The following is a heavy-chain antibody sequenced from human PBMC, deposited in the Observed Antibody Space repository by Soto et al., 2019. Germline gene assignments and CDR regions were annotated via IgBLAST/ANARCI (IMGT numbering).Heavy chain of an antibody. CDR1: GFTFSSYS. V-gene: IGHV3-21*01. CDR3: ASLVVVPAPDAFDI. D-gene: IGHD2-2*01. J-gene: IGHJ3*02. CDR2: ISSSSSYI. Sequence: PGGSLRLSCAASGFTFSSYSMNWVRQAPGKGLEWVSSISSSSSYIYYADSVKGRFTISRDNAKNSLYLQMNSLRAEDTAVYYCASLVVVPAPDAFDIWGQGTMVTVS.